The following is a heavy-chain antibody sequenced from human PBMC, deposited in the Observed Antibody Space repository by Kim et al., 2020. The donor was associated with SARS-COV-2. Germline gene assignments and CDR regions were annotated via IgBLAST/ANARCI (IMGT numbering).Heavy chain of an antibody. CDR1: GFTFSSYA. V-gene: IGHV3-23*01. CDR2: ISGSGGST. CDR3: AKRKAAAGPYYWYFDL. D-gene: IGHD6-13*01. J-gene: IGHJ2*01. Sequence: GGSLRLSCAASGFTFSSYAMSWVRQAPGKGLEWVSDISGSGGSTYYADSVKGRFTISRDNSKSTLCLQMNSLRAEDTAVYYCAKRKAAAGPYYWYFDLWGRGTLVTVSS.